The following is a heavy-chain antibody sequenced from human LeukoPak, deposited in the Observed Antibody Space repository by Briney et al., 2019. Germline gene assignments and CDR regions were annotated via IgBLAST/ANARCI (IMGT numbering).Heavy chain of an antibody. CDR3: AKIRAGDYYYFYGMDI. CDR1: GFTFRSYA. D-gene: IGHD7-27*01. Sequence: GGSLGLSCAASGFTFRSYAMMWVRQAPGKGLEWVSAIAGGGGNIWYADSVKGRFTISRDNSKNTLYLQMNSLSADDTAVYFCAKIRAGDYYYFYGMDIWGQGTAVTVSS. V-gene: IGHV3-23*01. J-gene: IGHJ6*02. CDR2: IAGGGGNI.